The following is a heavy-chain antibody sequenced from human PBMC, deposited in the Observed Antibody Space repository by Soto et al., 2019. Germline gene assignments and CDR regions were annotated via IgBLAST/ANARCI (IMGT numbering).Heavy chain of an antibody. J-gene: IGHJ4*02. V-gene: IGHV1-46*01. CDR1: GYTLIVYY. Sequence: ASVKVSGKASGYTLIVYYIHCMREPPGQAFEWMGLIPPRRGSRNNAQKFQGRVNMTRATSTSTAYTDLSRLKSEDTDVYYCERSLYSSGYYYPIDYWGQGTQFTVYS. CDR3: ERSLYSSGYYYPIDY. D-gene: IGHD3-22*01. CDR2: IPPRRGSR.